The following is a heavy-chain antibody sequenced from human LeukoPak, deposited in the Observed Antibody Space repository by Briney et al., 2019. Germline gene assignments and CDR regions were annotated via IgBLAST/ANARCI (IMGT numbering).Heavy chain of an antibody. D-gene: IGHD5-12*01. J-gene: IGHJ4*02. CDR2: ISGSGAST. V-gene: IGHV3-23*01. CDR1: GFTFSNYA. Sequence: GGSLRLSCAASGFTFSNYAMSWVRQAPGKGLEWVSSISGSGASTYYGGSVKGRFTISRDNSKNTLYLQMNSLRAEDTAVYYCAKGTDDIVATSENWGQGTLVTVSS. CDR3: AKGTDDIVATSEN.